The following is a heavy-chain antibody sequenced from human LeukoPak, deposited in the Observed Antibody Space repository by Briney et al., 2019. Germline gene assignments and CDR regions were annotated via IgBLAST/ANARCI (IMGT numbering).Heavy chain of an antibody. D-gene: IGHD3-22*01. CDR3: ARDRYYYDSSGYPEFDY. V-gene: IGHV3-48*03. CDR1: GFTFSSYE. CDR2: ISSSGSTI. J-gene: IGHJ4*02. Sequence: GGSLRLSCAASGFTFSSYEMTWVRQTPGKGLEGVSYISSSGSTIYYADSVKGRFTISRDNAKNSLYLQMNSLRAEDTAVYYCARDRYYYDSSGYPEFDYWGQGTLVTVSS.